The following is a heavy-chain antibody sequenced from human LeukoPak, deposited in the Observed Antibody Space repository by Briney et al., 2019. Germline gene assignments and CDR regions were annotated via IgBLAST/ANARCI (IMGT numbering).Heavy chain of an antibody. D-gene: IGHD3-22*01. Sequence: GGSLRLSCAASGFTFSSYAMSWVRQAPGKGLEWVSAISGSGGSTYYADSVKGRFTISRDNPKNTLYLQMNSLRAEDTAVYYCAKGAQRNYYDSSGSPFDYWGQGTLVTVSS. V-gene: IGHV3-23*01. CDR3: AKGAQRNYYDSSGSPFDY. J-gene: IGHJ4*02. CDR2: ISGSGGST. CDR1: GFTFSSYA.